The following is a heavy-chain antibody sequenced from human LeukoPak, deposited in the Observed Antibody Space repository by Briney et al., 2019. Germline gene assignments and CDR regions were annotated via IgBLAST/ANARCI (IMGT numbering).Heavy chain of an antibody. V-gene: IGHV5-51*01. CDR1: GYSFTNYW. CDR3: ARQKVLGALDAFDI. D-gene: IGHD3-16*01. CDR2: IYPGDSDT. Sequence: GESLKISCKGSGYSFTNYWIGWVRQMPGKGLEWMGIIYPGDSDTRYSPSFQGQATISADKSISTAYLQWSSLKASDTATYYCARQKVLGALDAFDIWGPGTMVTVSS. J-gene: IGHJ3*02.